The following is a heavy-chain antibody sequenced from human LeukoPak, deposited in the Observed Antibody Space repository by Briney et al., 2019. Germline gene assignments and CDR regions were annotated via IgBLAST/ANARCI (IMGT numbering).Heavy chain of an antibody. Sequence: SETLSLTCAVYGGSFSGYYWSWLRQPPGKGLEWIGEINHSGSTNYNPSLKSRVTISVDTSKNQFSLKLSSVTAADTAVYYCARGLRLVVPAANNWFDPWGQGTLVTVSS. V-gene: IGHV4-34*01. CDR3: ARGLRLVVPAANNWFDP. D-gene: IGHD2-2*01. CDR2: INHSGST. J-gene: IGHJ5*02. CDR1: GGSFSGYY.